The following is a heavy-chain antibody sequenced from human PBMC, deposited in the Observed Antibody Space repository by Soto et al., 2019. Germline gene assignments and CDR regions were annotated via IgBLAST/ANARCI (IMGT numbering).Heavy chain of an antibody. V-gene: IGHV3-23*01. Sequence: PGGSLRLSCAASGFTFSSYAMSWVRQAPGKGLEWVSAISGSGGSTYYADSVKGRFTISRDNSKNTLYLQMNSLRAEDTAVYYCAKGLSGDSSGYSYYYYGMDVWGQGTTVTVSS. CDR3: AKGLSGDSSGYSYYYYGMDV. CDR2: ISGSGGST. D-gene: IGHD3-22*01. CDR1: GFTFSSYA. J-gene: IGHJ6*02.